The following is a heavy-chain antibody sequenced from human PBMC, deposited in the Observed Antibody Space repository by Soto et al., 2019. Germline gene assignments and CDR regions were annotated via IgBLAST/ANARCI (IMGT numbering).Heavy chain of an antibody. J-gene: IGHJ3*02. CDR1: GFTFSSYS. Sequence: GGSLRLSCAASGFTFSSYSMNWVRQAPGKGLEWVSSISCSTSYIYYADSVKGRFTISRDNAKNSLYLQMNSLRAEDTAVYYCARDADILTGSDAFDIWGQGTMVTVSS. D-gene: IGHD3-9*01. CDR2: ISCSTSYI. CDR3: ARDADILTGSDAFDI. V-gene: IGHV3-21*04.